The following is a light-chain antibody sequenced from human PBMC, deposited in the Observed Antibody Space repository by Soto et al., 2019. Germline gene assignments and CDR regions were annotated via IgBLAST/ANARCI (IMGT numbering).Light chain of an antibody. J-gene: IGLJ2*01. CDR2: GIN. CDR3: QSYDSSLSSGV. V-gene: IGLV1-40*01. Sequence: QSVLTQPPSVSGAPGQRVTISCTGSSSNIGAGYDVHWYQQLPGTAPKLLIYGINNRPLGVPDRFSGSKSGTSASLAITGLQAEDEADYYCQSYDSSLSSGVFGGGTKLTVL. CDR1: SSNIGAGYD.